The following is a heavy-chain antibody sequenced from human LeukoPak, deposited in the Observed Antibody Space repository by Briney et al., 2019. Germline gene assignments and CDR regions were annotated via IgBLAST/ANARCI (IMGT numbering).Heavy chain of an antibody. Sequence: GASVKVSCKASGYTFTSYGISWVRQAPGQGLEWMGWVSAYNGNTNYAQKLQGRVTMTTDTSTSTAYMELRSLRSDDTAVYYCARGGYYDSSEYRYYFDYWGQGTLVTVSS. CDR2: VSAYNGNT. D-gene: IGHD3-22*01. CDR3: ARGGYYDSSEYRYYFDY. J-gene: IGHJ4*02. V-gene: IGHV1-18*01. CDR1: GYTFTSYG.